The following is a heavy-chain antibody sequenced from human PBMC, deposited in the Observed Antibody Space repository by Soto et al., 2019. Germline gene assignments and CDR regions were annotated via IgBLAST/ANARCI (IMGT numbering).Heavy chain of an antibody. CDR3: ARLQGFCTNGVCPRAYYYYYMDV. D-gene: IGHD2-8*01. CDR1: GGSISSSSYY. CDR2: IYYSGST. Sequence: QLQLQESGPGLVKPSETLSLTCTVSGGSISSSSYYWGWIRQPPGKGLEWIGSIYYSGSTYYNPSLKSRVTISVDTSKNQCSLKLSSVTAADTAVYYCARLQGFCTNGVCPRAYYYYYMDVWGKGTTVTVSS. V-gene: IGHV4-39*01. J-gene: IGHJ6*03.